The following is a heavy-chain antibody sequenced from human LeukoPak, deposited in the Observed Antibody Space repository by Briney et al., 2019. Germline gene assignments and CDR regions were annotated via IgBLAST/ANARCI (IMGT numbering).Heavy chain of an antibody. CDR1: GFTFSSYW. Sequence: PGGSLRLSCAASGFTFSSYWMNWIRQAPGRGLEWVANIKHDGSVQYYVDSVKGRFTISRDNAKNSLYLQMNSLRAVDTAVYYCSRGFFSHWGQGTLVTVSS. CDR2: IKHDGSVQ. J-gene: IGHJ4*02. V-gene: IGHV3-7*04. CDR3: SRGFFSH. D-gene: IGHD3-3*01.